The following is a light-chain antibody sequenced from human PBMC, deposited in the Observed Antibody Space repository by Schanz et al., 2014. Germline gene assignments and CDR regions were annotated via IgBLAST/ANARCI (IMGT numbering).Light chain of an antibody. Sequence: EIVLTQSPGTLSLSPGERATLSCRASQSVSSSYLAWYQQKPGQAPRLLIYGASSRATVIPDRFSGSGSGTDFTLTISRLEPEDFAVYYCQQYGSSPHRAWTFGQGTKVEIK. CDR3: QQYGSSPHRAWT. J-gene: IGKJ1*01. CDR1: QSVSSSY. CDR2: GAS. V-gene: IGKV3-20*01.